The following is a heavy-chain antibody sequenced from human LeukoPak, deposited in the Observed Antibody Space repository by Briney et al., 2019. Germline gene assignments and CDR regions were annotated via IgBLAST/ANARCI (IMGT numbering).Heavy chain of an antibody. CDR2: ISSSSSYI. V-gene: IGHV3-21*01. Sequence: GGSLRLSCTTSGFTFSSYSMNWVRQAPGKGLEWVSFISSSSSYIYYADSVKGRFTISRDNAKNSLYLQMSSLRAEDAAVYYCARGVGSAYYYYFDYWGRGTLVTVSS. D-gene: IGHD3-22*01. CDR1: GFTFSSYS. CDR3: ARGVGSAYYYYFDY. J-gene: IGHJ4*02.